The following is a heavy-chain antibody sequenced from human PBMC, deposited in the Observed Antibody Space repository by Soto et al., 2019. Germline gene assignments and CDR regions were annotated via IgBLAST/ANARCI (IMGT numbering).Heavy chain of an antibody. CDR3: ARKGGGYSYGTYYFDY. CDR2: IYYSGST. Sequence: SETLSLTCTVSGGSISSYYWSWIRQPPGKGLEWIGYIYYSGSTNYNPSLKSRVTISVDTSKNQFSLKLSSVTAADTAVYYCARKGGGYSYGTYYFDYWGQGTLVTVSS. V-gene: IGHV4-59*01. CDR1: GGSISSYY. J-gene: IGHJ4*02. D-gene: IGHD5-18*01.